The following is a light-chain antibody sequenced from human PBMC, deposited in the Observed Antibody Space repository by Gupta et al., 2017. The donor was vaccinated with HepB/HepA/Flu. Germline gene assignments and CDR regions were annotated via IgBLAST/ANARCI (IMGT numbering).Light chain of an antibody. V-gene: IGKV1D-12*01. CDR3: QQGNSFPFT. Sequence: DIHMTQSQSSVSASVGYRVTSTCRASQGISSWLAWYQQKPGKAPKLLIYPASCVESGVRSRFSGSGSGTDFTLAISSRQPEDFATYYCQQGNSFPFTFGHGTKVDIK. CDR1: QGISSW. J-gene: IGKJ3*01. CDR2: PAS.